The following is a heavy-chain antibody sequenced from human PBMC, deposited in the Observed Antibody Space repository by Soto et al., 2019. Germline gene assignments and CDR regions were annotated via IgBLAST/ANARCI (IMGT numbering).Heavy chain of an antibody. D-gene: IGHD1-7*01. CDR3: ARKNSLTGTTRGALPYYYYGMDV. CDR1: GGTFSSYA. Sequence: GASVKASCKSSGGTFSSYAISWVRQAPGQGLEWMGGIIPIFGTANYAQKFQGRVTITADEPTSTAYMELSSLRSEDTAVYYCARKNSLTGTTRGALPYYYYGMDVWGQGTTVTVSS. V-gene: IGHV1-69*13. CDR2: IIPIFGTA. J-gene: IGHJ6*02.